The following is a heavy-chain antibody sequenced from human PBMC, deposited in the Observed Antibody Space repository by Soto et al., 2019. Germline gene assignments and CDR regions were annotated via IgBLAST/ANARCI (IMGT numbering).Heavy chain of an antibody. V-gene: IGHV4-59*01. CDR2: IYYSGST. J-gene: IGHJ5*02. Sequence: SETLSLTCTVSGGSISSYYWSWIRQPPGKGLEWIGYIYYSGSTNYNPSLKSRVTISVDTSKNQFSLKLSSVTAADTAVYYCARVVAAAVTGWFDPCGQGTLVTV. CDR3: ARVVAAAVTGWFDP. CDR1: GGSISSYY. D-gene: IGHD6-13*01.